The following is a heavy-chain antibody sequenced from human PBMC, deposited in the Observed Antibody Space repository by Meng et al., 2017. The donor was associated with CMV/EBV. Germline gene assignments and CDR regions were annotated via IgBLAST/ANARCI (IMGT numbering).Heavy chain of an antibody. Sequence: GGSLRLSCAASGFTLSSYAMSWVRRSPGKGLEWVSVIYGGLSTTYYADSVKGRFTISRDDSKNTLYLQMNSLRVEDTAVYYCAKDYSSSWQSDAFDIWGQGTMVTVSS. D-gene: IGHD6-13*01. J-gene: IGHJ3*02. V-gene: IGHV3-23*03. CDR1: GFTLSSYA. CDR3: AKDYSSSWQSDAFDI. CDR2: IYGGLSTT.